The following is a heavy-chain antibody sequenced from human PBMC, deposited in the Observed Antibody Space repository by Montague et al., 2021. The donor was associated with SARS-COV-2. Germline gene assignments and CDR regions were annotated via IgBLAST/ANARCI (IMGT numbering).Heavy chain of an antibody. CDR3: ARGRPVQGSFRHFDSISSGALDI. D-gene: IGHD3-9*01. CDR2: INQGGAP. CDR1: RRSFSNYY. V-gene: IGHV4-34*01. J-gene: IGHJ3*02. Sequence: SDTLSLTRAVSRRSFSNYYWTWIRQSPGKGLEWIGEINQGGAPNYTPSLKSRVTISLDTSKKQISLKLNSVTVADTAVFFCARGRPVQGSFRHFDSISSGALDIWAQGSLVIVSS.